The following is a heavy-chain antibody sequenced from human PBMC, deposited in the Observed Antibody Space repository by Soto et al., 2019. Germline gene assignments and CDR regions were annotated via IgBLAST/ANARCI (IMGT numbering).Heavy chain of an antibody. CDR2: IYSGGST. Sequence: EVQLVETGGGLIQPGGSLRLSCAASGFTVRNNYMSWVRQAPGKGLEWVSLIYSGGSTYYADSVKGRFTISRDNSKNTLYLQMNSLRAEDTAVYYCETYSSLDYWGQGTLVTVSS. CDR3: ETYSSLDY. J-gene: IGHJ4*02. V-gene: IGHV3-53*02. D-gene: IGHD6-13*01. CDR1: GFTVRNNY.